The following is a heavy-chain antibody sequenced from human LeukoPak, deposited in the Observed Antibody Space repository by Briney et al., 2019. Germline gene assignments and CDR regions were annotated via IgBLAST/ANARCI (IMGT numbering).Heavy chain of an antibody. J-gene: IGHJ3*02. CDR2: IYYNGDT. CDR1: DGSISSSSYY. D-gene: IGHD3-10*01. CDR3: ARRSMVRGVFQAFDM. Sequence: SETLSLTCTVSDGSISSSSYYWAWIRRPPGKGLEWIGNIYYNGDTYYNPSLKSRVTISVDTSKNQFSVKLTSVTAADTAVFYCARRSMVRGVFQAFDMWVQGTMVTVSS. V-gene: IGHV4-39*01.